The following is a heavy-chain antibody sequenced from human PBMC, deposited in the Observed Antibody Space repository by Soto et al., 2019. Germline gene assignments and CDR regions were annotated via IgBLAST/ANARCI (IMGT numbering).Heavy chain of an antibody. D-gene: IGHD6-19*01. V-gene: IGHV4-39*02. J-gene: IGHJ4*02. Sequence: SETLSLTCTVSGGSISISSYYWGWIRQPPGKGLEGIGSIYYSGSTDYNPSLKSRVTRSVETSKNKFSLKLSSVPAAVTAVYYCAREETDSSGSSGGYWGQGTLVTVSS. CDR1: GGSISISSYY. CDR2: IYYSGST. CDR3: AREETDSSGSSGGY.